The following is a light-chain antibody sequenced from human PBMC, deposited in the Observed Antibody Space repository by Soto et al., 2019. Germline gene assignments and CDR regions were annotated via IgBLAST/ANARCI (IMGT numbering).Light chain of an antibody. J-gene: IGLJ1*01. Sequence: QSVLTQPPSVSAAPGQKVTMSCSGGSSNIGNYYVSWHQQLPGTAPKLLIYENDKRPSGIPDRFSGSKSGTSASLAISGLQSEDEADYYCAAWDDSLNGLVFGTGTKVTVL. V-gene: IGLV1-51*02. CDR2: END. CDR1: SSNIGNYY. CDR3: AAWDDSLNGLV.